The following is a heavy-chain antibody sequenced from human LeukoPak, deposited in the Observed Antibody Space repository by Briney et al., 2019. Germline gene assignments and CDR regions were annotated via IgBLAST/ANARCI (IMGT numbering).Heavy chain of an antibody. V-gene: IGHV3-15*01. J-gene: IGHJ4*02. D-gene: IGHD6-13*01. CDR3: TTEGGEAAAGTYFDY. CDR2: IKSKTDGGTT. CDR1: GFTFSIAW. Sequence: PGGSLRLSCAASGFTFSIAWMSWVRQAPGKGLEWVGRIKSKTDGGTTDYAAPVKGRFTISRDDSKNTLYLQMNSLKTEDTAVYYCTTEGGEAAAGTYFDYWGQGTLVTVSS.